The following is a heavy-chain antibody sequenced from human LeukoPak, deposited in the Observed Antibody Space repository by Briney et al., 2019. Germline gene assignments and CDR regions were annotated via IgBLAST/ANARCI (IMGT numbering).Heavy chain of an antibody. Sequence: GGSLRLSCIVSSFTFKTFAMSWVRQAPGKGLEWVAGNSGSGDTTYYAESVKGRFTISRDNSKNMLYLQMRSLRAEDTAIYYCAKDYSSSFWGQGTLVTVSS. CDR1: SFTFKTFA. V-gene: IGHV3-23*01. J-gene: IGHJ4*02. CDR2: NSGSGDTT. D-gene: IGHD6-19*01. CDR3: AKDYSSSF.